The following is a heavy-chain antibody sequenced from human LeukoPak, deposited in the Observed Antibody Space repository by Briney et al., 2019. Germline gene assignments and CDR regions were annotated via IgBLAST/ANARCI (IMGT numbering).Heavy chain of an antibody. D-gene: IGHD1-26*01. CDR3: ARRSYGALDAFDI. Sequence: SETLPLTCTVSGGSISSYYWSWIRQPPGKGLEWIGYIYYSGSTNYNPSLKSRVTISVDTSKNQFSLKLSSVTAADTAVYYCARRSYGALDAFDIWGQGTMVTVSS. V-gene: IGHV4-59*08. J-gene: IGHJ3*02. CDR2: IYYSGST. CDR1: GGSISSYY.